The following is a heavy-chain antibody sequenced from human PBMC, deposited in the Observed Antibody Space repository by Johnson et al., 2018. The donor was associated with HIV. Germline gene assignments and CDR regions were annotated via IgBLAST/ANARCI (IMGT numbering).Heavy chain of an antibody. Sequence: QVQLVESGGGVVQPGRSLRLSCAASGFTFGSYAMHWVRQTPGKGLEWVAVISSDGSNKYFADSVKGRFIISRDNSKNTLYLQMNSLTTEDTAAYYCARGGGCGGDCYSGFDAFDIWGQGTMVTVS. CDR2: ISSDGSNK. D-gene: IGHD2-21*01. CDR1: GFTFGSYA. CDR3: ARGGGCGGDCYSGFDAFDI. V-gene: IGHV3-30*04. J-gene: IGHJ3*02.